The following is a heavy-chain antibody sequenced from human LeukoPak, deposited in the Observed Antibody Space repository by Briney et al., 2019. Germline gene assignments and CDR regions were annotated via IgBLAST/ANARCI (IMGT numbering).Heavy chain of an antibody. V-gene: IGHV4-59*01. J-gene: IGHJ4*02. CDR1: GGPITSYY. CDR3: ARRDGSGYYGYYFDH. D-gene: IGHD3-22*01. CDR2: MYYTGST. Sequence: SETLSLTCTVSGGPITSYYWSWIRQPPGKGLEWIGYMYYTGSTNYNPSLKSRVTISEDTSKNQFSLRLSSVTAADTAVYYCARRDGSGYYGYYFDHWGQGTLVTVSS.